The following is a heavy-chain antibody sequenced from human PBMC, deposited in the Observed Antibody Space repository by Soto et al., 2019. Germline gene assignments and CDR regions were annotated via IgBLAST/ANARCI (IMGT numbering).Heavy chain of an antibody. CDR1: GDSVSSNSAG. V-gene: IGHV6-1*01. D-gene: IGHD1-26*01. J-gene: IGHJ4*01. CDR2: TYYRSKWYY. Sequence: QTLSLTCAITGDSVSSNSAGWSWVRQSPSRGLEWLGRTYYRSKWYYEYAVSVRGRITINPDTSKNQYPLQLNSVTPEDTAVYFCARGEQYSGRIFDYWGQGTLITVSS. CDR3: ARGEQYSGRIFDY.